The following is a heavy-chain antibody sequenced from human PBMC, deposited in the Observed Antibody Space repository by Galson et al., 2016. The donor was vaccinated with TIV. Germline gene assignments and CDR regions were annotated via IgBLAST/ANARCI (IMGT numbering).Heavy chain of an antibody. Sequence: SVKVSCKAPGGTFSSFVFNWVRQAPGQGLEWMGGITPLFGTTNYAQKFQGRVTITADESTSTVYMELSSLRSEDTAVYYCAKDRNTAFDTYSYYYGMDVWSQGTTVTVSS. V-gene: IGHV1-69*13. CDR3: AKDRNTAFDTYSYYYGMDV. J-gene: IGHJ6*02. CDR1: GGTFSSFV. D-gene: IGHD5-18*01. CDR2: ITPLFGTT.